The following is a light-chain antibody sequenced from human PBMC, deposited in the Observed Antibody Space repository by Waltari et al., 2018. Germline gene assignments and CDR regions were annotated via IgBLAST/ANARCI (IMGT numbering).Light chain of an antibody. CDR1: QGISTF. Sequence: DIQLTQSPSFLSASVGDRVTITCRASQGISTFLAWYQQKPGKAPKVLIYAASTLQSGVPSRVSGSGSGTEFTLTISSLQPEDFATYYCQHLNSYPITFGQGTRLEIK. J-gene: IGKJ5*01. CDR2: AAS. CDR3: QHLNSYPIT. V-gene: IGKV1-9*01.